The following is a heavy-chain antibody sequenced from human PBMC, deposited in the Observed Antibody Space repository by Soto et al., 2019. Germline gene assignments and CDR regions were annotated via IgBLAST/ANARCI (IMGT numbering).Heavy chain of an antibody. CDR1: GGSFSAYY. CDR3: ARWAVIPTALNPYLHFDL. D-gene: IGHD1-1*01. J-gene: IGHJ2*01. Sequence: QVQLQQWGAGLLKPSKTLSLTCGVFGGSFSAYYWGWIRQPPGKGLEWIGEINHSGGTNFNPSLKGRVSMSIDPSKKQFSLNLTSVTAADSAVYYCARWAVIPTALNPYLHFDLWGRGTLVTVSS. V-gene: IGHV4-34*01. CDR2: INHSGGT.